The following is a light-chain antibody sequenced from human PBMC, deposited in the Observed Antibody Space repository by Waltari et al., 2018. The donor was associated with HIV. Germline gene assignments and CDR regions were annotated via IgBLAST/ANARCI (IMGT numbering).Light chain of an antibody. CDR1: SSNIGRNY. J-gene: IGLJ2*01. V-gene: IGLV1-47*01. CDR3: AAWDDNLSGL. CDR2: RNN. Sequence: QPVLTPPPSASGTPGQRVTIPCPRSSSNIGRNYVRWYQQPPGTAPKLLIYRNNHRPSGVPDRFSGSKSGTSASLAISGLRSEDEGDYYCAAWDDNLSGLFGGGTKLTVL.